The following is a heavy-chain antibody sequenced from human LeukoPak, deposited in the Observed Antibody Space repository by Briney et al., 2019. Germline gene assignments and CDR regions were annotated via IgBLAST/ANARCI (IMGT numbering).Heavy chain of an antibody. V-gene: IGHV1-2*06. CDR1: GYTFTGYY. CDR2: INPNSGGT. Sequence: GASVKVSCKASGYTFTGYYMHWVRQAPGQGLEWMGRINPNSGGTNYAQKFQGRATMTRDTSISTAYMELSRLRSDDTAVYYCARAIRGYSYGPPTLFYWGQGTLVTVSS. D-gene: IGHD5-18*01. CDR3: ARAIRGYSYGPPTLFY. J-gene: IGHJ4*02.